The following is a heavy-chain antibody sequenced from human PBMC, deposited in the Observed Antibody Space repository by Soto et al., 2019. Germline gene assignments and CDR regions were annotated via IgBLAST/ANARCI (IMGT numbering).Heavy chain of an antibody. Sequence: SETLSLTCAVYGGSFSGYYWSWIRQPPGKGLEWIGEINHSGSTNYNPSLKSRVTISVDTSKNQFSLKLNSVTAADTAVYYCARGGVGYCSSTSCYGGRAFDIWGQGTMVTVSS. J-gene: IGHJ3*02. CDR2: INHSGST. D-gene: IGHD2-2*01. CDR1: GGSFSGYY. V-gene: IGHV4-34*01. CDR3: ARGGVGYCSSTSCYGGRAFDI.